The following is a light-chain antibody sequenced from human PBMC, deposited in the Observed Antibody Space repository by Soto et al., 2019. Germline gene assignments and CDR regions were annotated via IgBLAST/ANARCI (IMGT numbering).Light chain of an antibody. V-gene: IGLV2-14*01. J-gene: IGLJ2*01. CDR3: SSYTSSSTLDVV. Sequence: QSALTQPASVSGSPGQSITISCTGTSSDVGGYNYVSWYQQHPGKAPTLMIYDVSNRPSGVSNRFSGSKSGNTASLTISGLQAEDEADYYCSSYTSSSTLDVVFGGGTKVTVL. CDR1: SSDVGGYNY. CDR2: DVS.